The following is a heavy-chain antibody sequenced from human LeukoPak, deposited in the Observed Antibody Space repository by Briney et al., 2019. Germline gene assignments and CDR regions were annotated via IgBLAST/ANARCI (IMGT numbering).Heavy chain of an antibody. CDR2: ISSSGTTT. CDR1: GFSFSVYE. D-gene: IGHD6-25*01. Sequence: GGSLRLSCAASGFSFSVYEIHWVRQAPGKGLEWVSDISSSGTTTYYADSVKGRFTISRDNAKNSLYLQMNSLRAEDTAVYYCARLNVAAAAHGGYYYYMDVWGKGTTVTVSS. J-gene: IGHJ6*03. CDR3: ARLNVAAAAHGGYYYYMDV. V-gene: IGHV3-48*03.